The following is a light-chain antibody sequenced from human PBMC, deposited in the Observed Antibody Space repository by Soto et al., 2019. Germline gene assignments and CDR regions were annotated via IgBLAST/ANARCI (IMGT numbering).Light chain of an antibody. V-gene: IGLV2-8*01. CDR1: SSDVGGYNY. Sequence: QSVLTQPPSASGSPGQSVTISCTGTSSDVGGYNYVSWYQQHPGKAPKLMIYEVNKRPSGVPDRFSGSKSGNTASLSVSGLQADDEADYYCSSHAGINNVVFGGGTKLTVL. CDR2: EVN. CDR3: SSHAGINNVV. J-gene: IGLJ3*02.